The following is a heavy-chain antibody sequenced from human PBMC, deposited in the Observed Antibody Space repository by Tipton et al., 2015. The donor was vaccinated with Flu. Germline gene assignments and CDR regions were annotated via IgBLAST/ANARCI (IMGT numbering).Heavy chain of an antibody. D-gene: IGHD2-15*01. J-gene: IGHJ4*02. CDR1: GGSISSYY. CDR3: ARHGGSGGSYVDY. Sequence: SLTCAVSGGSISSYYWSWIRQPPGKGLEWIGYIYYSGSTNYNPSLKSRVTISVDTSKNQFSLKLSSVTAADTAVYYCARHGGSGGSYVDYWGQGTLVTVSS. V-gene: IGHV4-59*08. CDR2: IYYSGST.